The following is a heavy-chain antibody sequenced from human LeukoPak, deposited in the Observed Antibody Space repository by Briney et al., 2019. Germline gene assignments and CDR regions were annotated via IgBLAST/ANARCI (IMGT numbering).Heavy chain of an antibody. Sequence: ASVKVSCKASGYTFTSYSINWVRRAPGQGLEWMGWISPSNGDTSYAQKVQDRVTMTTDTSTTTVYMELRSLGSDDTAIYYCARDSGWELRHFFFDERGQGTQVTVSS. J-gene: IGHJ4*02. CDR1: GYTFTSYS. CDR3: ARDSGWELRHFFFDE. V-gene: IGHV1-18*04. D-gene: IGHD1-26*01. CDR2: ISPSNGDT.